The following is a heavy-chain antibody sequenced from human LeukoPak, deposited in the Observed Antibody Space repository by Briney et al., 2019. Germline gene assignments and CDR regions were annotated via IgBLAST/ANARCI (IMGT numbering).Heavy chain of an antibody. V-gene: IGHV3-48*01. CDR3: ARGSTYYDSSGQVPFDY. J-gene: IGHJ4*02. D-gene: IGHD3-22*01. CDR1: GFTFSIYV. Sequence: PGGSLGLSCAASGFTFSIYVMTWVRQAPGKGLEWGSYISGSSSTIYYADSVKGRFTISRDNGKNTLYLQMNSLRAEDTAVYYCARGSTYYDSSGQVPFDYWGQGTLVTVSS. CDR2: ISGSSSTI.